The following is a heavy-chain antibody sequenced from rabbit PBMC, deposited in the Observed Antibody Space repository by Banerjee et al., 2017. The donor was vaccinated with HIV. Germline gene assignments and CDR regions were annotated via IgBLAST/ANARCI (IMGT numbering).Heavy chain of an antibody. CDR2: IYAGQRSA. CDR1: RFDINTYH. J-gene: IGHJ4*01. Sequence: QLKETGGGLVQPGGSLTLSCKASRFDINTYHISWVRQAPGKGLEWIGIIYAGQRSADYASWVNGRFTISSDHAQDTVDLQMNSLTAVDRATYFCARGFYSYGYAGYVDATYYFDLWGPGTLVTVS. D-gene: IGHD6-1*01. CDR3: ARGFYSYGYAGYVDATYYFDL. V-gene: IGHV1S7*01.